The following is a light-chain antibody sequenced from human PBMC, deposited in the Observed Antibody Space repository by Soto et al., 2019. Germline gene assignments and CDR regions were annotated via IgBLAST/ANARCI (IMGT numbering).Light chain of an antibody. Sequence: QSALTQPASVSGSPGQSITISCTGTSSDVGSYNLVSWYQQHPGKAPKLMIYAVSKRPSGVSNRFSGSKSGNTASLTICGLQAEDEADYYCCSYAGSSTSWVFGGGTKLTVL. V-gene: IGLV2-23*02. CDR1: SSDVGSYNL. CDR3: CSYAGSSTSWV. CDR2: AVS. J-gene: IGLJ3*02.